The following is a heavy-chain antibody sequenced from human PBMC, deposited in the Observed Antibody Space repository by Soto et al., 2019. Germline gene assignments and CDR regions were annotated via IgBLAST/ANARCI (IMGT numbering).Heavy chain of an antibody. CDR1: GGSLSSGGYY. CDR3: ARDTQRGFSGYFDS. V-gene: IGHV4-31*03. D-gene: IGHD5-12*01. CDR2: IYYSGST. Sequence: QVQLQESGPGLVKPSQTLSLSCTVSGGSLSSGGYYWSWIRQHPGKGLEWIGFIYYSGSTYYNPSLKIRVTISVDTSQNQFSLKLSSVTAADMAVYYCARDTQRGFSGYFDSWGQGTLVTVSS. J-gene: IGHJ4*02.